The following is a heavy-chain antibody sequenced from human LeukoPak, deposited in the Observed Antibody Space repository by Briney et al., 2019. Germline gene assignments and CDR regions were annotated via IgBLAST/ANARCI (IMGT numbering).Heavy chain of an antibody. Sequence: GGSLRLSCAASGFTFSSYAMHWVRQAPGKGLEWVAVISYDGSNKYYADSVKGRFTISRDNSKNTLYLQMNSLRAEDTAVYYCARGGAPYYYDSSGYYSNAFDIWGQGTMVTVSS. CDR3: ARGGAPYYYDSSGYYSNAFDI. CDR1: GFTFSSYA. V-gene: IGHV3-30-3*01. D-gene: IGHD3-22*01. CDR2: ISYDGSNK. J-gene: IGHJ3*02.